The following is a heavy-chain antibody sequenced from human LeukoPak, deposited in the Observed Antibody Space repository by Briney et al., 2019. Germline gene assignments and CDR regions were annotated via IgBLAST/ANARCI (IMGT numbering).Heavy chain of an antibody. CDR3: ARGVVVVPAAIAPPYYYYYGMDV. CDR1: GYTFTSYI. V-gene: IGHV1-69*13. J-gene: IGHJ6*02. Sequence: GASVKVSCKASGYTFTSYILNWVRQAPGQGLEWMGGIIPIFGTANYAQKFQGRVTITADESTSTAYMELSSLRSEDTAVYYCARGVVVVPAAIAPPYYYYYGMDVWGQGTTVTVSS. D-gene: IGHD2-2*02. CDR2: IIPIFGTA.